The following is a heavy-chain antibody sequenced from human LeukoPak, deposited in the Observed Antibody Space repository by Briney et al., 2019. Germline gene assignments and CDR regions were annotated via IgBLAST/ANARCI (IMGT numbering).Heavy chain of an antibody. D-gene: IGHD3-10*01. CDR3: AREMSGHSLDY. CDR2: IWYDGSNK. V-gene: IGHV3-33*01. J-gene: IGHJ4*02. Sequence: PGGSLRLSCAASGFTFSSYGMHWVRQAPGKGLEWVAVIWYDGSNKYYADSVKGRFTISRDNSKNTLYLQMNGLRAEDTAVYYCAREMSGHSLDYWGQGTLVTVSS. CDR1: GFTFSSYG.